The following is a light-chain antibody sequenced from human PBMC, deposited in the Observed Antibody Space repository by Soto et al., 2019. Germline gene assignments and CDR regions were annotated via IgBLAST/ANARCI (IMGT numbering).Light chain of an antibody. Sequence: EIVLTQSPGTLSLSPGERATLSRRASQSVTSNYLAWYQLKPGQAPRLLIYGASSRATGIPDRFSGSGSGTDFTLTISRLEPEDFAVYYCQQYGSTPSITFGQGTRLEIK. CDR2: GAS. J-gene: IGKJ5*01. CDR1: QSVTSNY. V-gene: IGKV3-20*01. CDR3: QQYGSTPSIT.